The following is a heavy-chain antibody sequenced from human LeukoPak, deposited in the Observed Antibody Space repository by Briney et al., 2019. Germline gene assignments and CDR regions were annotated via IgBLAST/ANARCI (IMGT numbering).Heavy chain of an antibody. J-gene: IGHJ3*02. V-gene: IGHV4-4*07. CDR3: ARDLASGSGIKRGAFDI. CDR1: GGSISGFF. Sequence: SETLSLTCSVSGGSISGFFWSWIRHPAGKGLEWIGRIYSGGGTNDNPSLTSRITMSVDTSKNEFSLTLSSVTAADTAVYYCARDLASGSGIKRGAFDIWGQGITVTVSS. CDR2: IYSGGGT. D-gene: IGHD3-10*01.